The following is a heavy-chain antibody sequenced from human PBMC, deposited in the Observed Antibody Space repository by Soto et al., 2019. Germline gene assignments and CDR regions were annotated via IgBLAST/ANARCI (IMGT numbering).Heavy chain of an antibody. Sequence: GGSLRLSCAASGFTFSSYGMHWVRQAPGKGLEWVAVILYDGTKKYYADSMKGRFTISRDNSKNTLYLQMSSLRAEDTAVYYCVKDGSSGWPYFYDMDVWGQGTTVTVSS. CDR3: VKDGSSGWPYFYDMDV. V-gene: IGHV3-30*18. CDR1: GFTFSSYG. CDR2: ILYDGTKK. D-gene: IGHD6-19*01. J-gene: IGHJ6*02.